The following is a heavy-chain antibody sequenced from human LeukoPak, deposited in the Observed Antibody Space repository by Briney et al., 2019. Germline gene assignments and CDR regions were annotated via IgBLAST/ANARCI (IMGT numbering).Heavy chain of an antibody. V-gene: IGHV3-53*01. Sequence: GGSLKLSCAASGFTVSSNYMSWVRQAPGKGLEWVSVIYSGGSTYYADSVKGRFTISRDNSKNTLYLQMNSLKTEDTAVYYCTTDLDERGYSHWWGQGTLVTVSS. D-gene: IGHD5-18*01. CDR3: TTDLDERGYSHW. CDR1: GFTVSSNY. J-gene: IGHJ4*02. CDR2: IYSGGST.